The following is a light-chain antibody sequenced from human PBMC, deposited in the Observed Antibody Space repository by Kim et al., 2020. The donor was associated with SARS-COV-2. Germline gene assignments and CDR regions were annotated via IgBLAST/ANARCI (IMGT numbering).Light chain of an antibody. V-gene: IGKV3-15*01. CDR1: QTISSN. CDR3: HQYNNWPPT. Sequence: EVVMTQSPATMSVSQGERATLSCRASQTISSNLAWYQQKPGQAPRLLIYGASIRATGIPARFSDSGSGTEFTLTLSSLQSEDFAVYYCHQYNNWPPTFGQGTKVDIK. J-gene: IGKJ1*01. CDR2: GAS.